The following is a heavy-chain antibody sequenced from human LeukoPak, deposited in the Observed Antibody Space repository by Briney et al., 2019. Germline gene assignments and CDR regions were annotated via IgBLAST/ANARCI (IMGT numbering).Heavy chain of an antibody. J-gene: IGHJ4*02. CDR2: IYTSGSP. V-gene: IGHV4-4*07. D-gene: IGHD3-16*01. CDR1: GGSISGYY. Sequence: SETLYLTCTVSGGSISGYYWSWIRQPAGKALEWIGRIYTSGSPNYNPSLQSRVTVSLDTSKNQFSLKLSSVTAADTAVYYCARNSRWGPYWGQGILVTVSS. CDR3: ARNSRWGPY.